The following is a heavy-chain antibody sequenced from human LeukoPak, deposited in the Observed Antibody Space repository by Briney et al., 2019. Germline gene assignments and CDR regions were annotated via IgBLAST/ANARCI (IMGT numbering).Heavy chain of an antibody. J-gene: IGHJ4*02. CDR3: AIHPSDRSGYFSY. Sequence: ASVKVSCKASGYTFSSCAINWVRQAPGQGLEYMGWIDTKAGNPTYAQGFTGRFVFSLDTSVSTAYLQISSLKAEDTAVYYCAIHPSDRSGYFSYWGQGALVTVSS. D-gene: IGHD3-22*01. CDR1: GYTFSSCA. V-gene: IGHV7-4-1*02. CDR2: IDTKAGNP.